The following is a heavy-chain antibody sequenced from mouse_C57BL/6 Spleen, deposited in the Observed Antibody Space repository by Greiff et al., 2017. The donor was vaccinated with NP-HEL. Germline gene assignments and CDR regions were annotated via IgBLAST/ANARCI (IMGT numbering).Heavy chain of an antibody. Sequence: VQLQQSGAELAKPGASVKMSCKASGYSFTGYCMNWVKQRPGKGLEWIGYINPSTGNTTYNQKFKDKATLTADKSSSTAYMQLSSLTSEDSAVYYCASDDDYDGGIAYWGQGTLVTVSA. CDR2: INPSTGNT. J-gene: IGHJ3*01. CDR3: ASDDDYDGGIAY. V-gene: IGHV1-7*01. D-gene: IGHD2-4*01. CDR1: GYSFTGYC.